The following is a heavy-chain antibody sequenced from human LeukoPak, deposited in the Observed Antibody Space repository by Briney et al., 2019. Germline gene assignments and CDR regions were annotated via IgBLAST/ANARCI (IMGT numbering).Heavy chain of an antibody. J-gene: IGHJ4*02. CDR3: ARDYN. V-gene: IGHV3-7*05. Sequence: GGSLRLSCAASGFTFSSYSMNWVRQAPGKGLEWVANIQQDGSETYYVDSVKGRFTISRDNANNSLYLEMNSLRAEDTAVYYCARDYNWGQGTQVTVSS. D-gene: IGHD2-2*02. CDR1: GFTFSSYS. CDR2: IQQDGSET.